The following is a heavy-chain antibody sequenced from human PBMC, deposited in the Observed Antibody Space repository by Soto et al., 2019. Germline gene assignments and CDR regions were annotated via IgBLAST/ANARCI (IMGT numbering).Heavy chain of an antibody. CDR2: ISYDGSNK. V-gene: IGHV3-30*03. CDR3: ADSRCSSSPLWFDP. J-gene: IGHJ5*02. Sequence: QVQLVESGGGVVQPGRSLRLSCAASGFTFSSYGMHWVRQAPGKGLEWVAVISYDGSNKYYADSVKGRFTISRDNSKNTLYLQMNSLRAEDTAVYYCADSRCSSSPLWFDPWGQGTLVTVSS. CDR1: GFTFSSYG. D-gene: IGHD6-6*01.